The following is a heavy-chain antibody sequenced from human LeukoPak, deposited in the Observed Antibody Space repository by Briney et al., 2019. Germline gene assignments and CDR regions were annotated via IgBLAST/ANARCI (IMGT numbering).Heavy chain of an antibody. CDR1: GGSISSYY. V-gene: IGHV4-59*01. Sequence: SETLSLTCTVSGGSISSYYWSWIRQPPGKGLEWIGYIYYSGITNYNPPLKSRVTISVDTSKNQFSLKLSSVTAADTAVYYCAREEGYCSSTSCYGVFDYWGQGALVTVSS. D-gene: IGHD2-2*01. CDR3: AREEGYCSSTSCYGVFDY. CDR2: IYYSGIT. J-gene: IGHJ4*02.